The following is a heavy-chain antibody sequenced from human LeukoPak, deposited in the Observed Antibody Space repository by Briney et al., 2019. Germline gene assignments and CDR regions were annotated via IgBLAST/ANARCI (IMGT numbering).Heavy chain of an antibody. Sequence: GGSLRPSCAGSGFTFSNYWMSWVRQAPGKGLEWVANINQDGSEKYYVDSVKGRFTISRDNAKNSLYLQMNSLRAEDTAVYYCAIDSWELRGYWGQGNLVTVSS. CDR3: AIDSWELRGY. D-gene: IGHD1-7*01. J-gene: IGHJ4*02. CDR2: INQDGSEK. CDR1: GFTFSNYW. V-gene: IGHV3-7*01.